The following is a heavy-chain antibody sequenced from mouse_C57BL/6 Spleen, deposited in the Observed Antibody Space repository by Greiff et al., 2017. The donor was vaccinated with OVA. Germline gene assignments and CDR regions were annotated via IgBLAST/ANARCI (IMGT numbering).Heavy chain of an antibody. CDR3: VRDDYGPYWYFDV. CDR1: GFSFNTYA. V-gene: IGHV10-1*01. D-gene: IGHD2-4*01. J-gene: IGHJ1*03. Sequence: DAGGGLVQPKGSLNLSCAASGFSFNTYAMNWVRQAPGKGLEWVACIRSKSNNYATYYADSVKDRFTISRDDSESMLYRQMNNLKTEDTAMYYCVRDDYGPYWYFDVWGTGTTVTVSS. CDR2: IRSKSNNYAT.